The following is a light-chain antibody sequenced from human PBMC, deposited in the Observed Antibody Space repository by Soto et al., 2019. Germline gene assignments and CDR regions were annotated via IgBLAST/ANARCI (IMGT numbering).Light chain of an antibody. CDR2: DVS. J-gene: IGLJ1*01. V-gene: IGLV2-14*03. CDR1: SNDVGAYNY. Sequence: QSVLTQPASVSGSPGQSITVSCTGISNDVGAYNYVSWYQQHPGTAPKLMIYDVSNRPSGVSNRFSGSKSGNTASLTISGLQAEDEADYYCTSYTSSRTYVFGTGTKVTVL. CDR3: TSYTSSRTYV.